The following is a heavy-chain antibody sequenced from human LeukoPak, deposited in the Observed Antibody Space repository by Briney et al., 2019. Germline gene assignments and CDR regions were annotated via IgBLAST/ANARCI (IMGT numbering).Heavy chain of an antibody. V-gene: IGHV3-15*01. J-gene: IGHJ6*03. CDR3: TTGIVGPTTDYYYYMDV. CDR2: IKSNTDGGTT. Sequence: GRSLRLSCAASGFTFSNAWMSWVRQAPGKGLEWVGRIKSNTDGGTTDYAAPVKGRFTISRDDSKNTLYLQMNSLKTEDTAVYYCTTGIVGPTTDYYYYMDVWGKGTTVTVSS. CDR1: GFTFSNAW. D-gene: IGHD1-26*01.